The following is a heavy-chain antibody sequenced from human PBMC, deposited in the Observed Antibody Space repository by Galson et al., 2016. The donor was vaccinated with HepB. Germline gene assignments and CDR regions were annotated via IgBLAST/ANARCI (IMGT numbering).Heavy chain of an antibody. D-gene: IGHD3-22*01. CDR1: GYSFTAYG. J-gene: IGHJ4*02. CDR2: ISTYNGNT. Sequence: SVKVSCKASGYSFTAYGISWVRQAPGQGLEWMGWISTYNGNTMSAQRLQGRVTMTTDTSTTTAYMELRSLRPDDTAVYYCSRVPVPCYYDSSGPFDYWGQGTLVTVSS. V-gene: IGHV1-18*04. CDR3: SRVPVPCYYDSSGPFDY.